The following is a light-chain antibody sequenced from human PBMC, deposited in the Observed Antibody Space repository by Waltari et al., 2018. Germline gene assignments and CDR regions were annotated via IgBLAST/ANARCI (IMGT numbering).Light chain of an antibody. CDR1: NSDVGTYNY. V-gene: IGLV2-8*01. Sequence: QSALTQPPSASGSPGQSVTISCTGTNSDVGTYNYVSWFQQHPGRAPKLLIYEVNTRPSGVPVRFSGSKSDNRASLTVSGLQADDEAVYHCSSYAGSNTLVFGGGTKLTVL. CDR3: SSYAGSNTLV. CDR2: EVN. J-gene: IGLJ2*01.